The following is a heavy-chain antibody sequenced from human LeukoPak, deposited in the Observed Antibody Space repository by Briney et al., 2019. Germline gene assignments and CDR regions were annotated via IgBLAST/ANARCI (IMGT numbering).Heavy chain of an antibody. Sequence: PGGSLGLSCAASGFSFSIYVMSWVRQVPGRGLEWVAAISSGGGNTYYADSVKGRFPISRDNSKNTLHLQMNSLRAEDTAVYHCVRQLGYCSDGSCYFDYWGQGTLVTVSS. CDR2: ISSGGGNT. CDR1: GFSFSIYV. D-gene: IGHD2-15*01. J-gene: IGHJ4*02. CDR3: VRQLGYCSDGSCYFDY. V-gene: IGHV3-23*01.